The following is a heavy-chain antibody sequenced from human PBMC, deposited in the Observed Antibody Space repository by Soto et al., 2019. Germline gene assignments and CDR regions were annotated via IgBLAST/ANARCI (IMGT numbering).Heavy chain of an antibody. CDR1: SGSISSSNW. CDR2: IYHSGST. CDR3: ARDLPVLGYCSSTSCPHWYFDL. V-gene: IGHV4-4*02. D-gene: IGHD2-2*01. J-gene: IGHJ2*01. Sequence: QVQLQESGPGLVKPSGTLSLTCAVSSGSISSSNWWSWVRQPPGKGREWIGEIYHSGSTNYNPSLKSRVTISVDKSKNLFSLKLSSVTAADTAVYYCARDLPVLGYCSSTSCPHWYFDLWGRGTLVTVSS.